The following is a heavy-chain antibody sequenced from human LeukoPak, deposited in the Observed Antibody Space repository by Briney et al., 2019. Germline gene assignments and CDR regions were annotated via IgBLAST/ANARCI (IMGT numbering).Heavy chain of an antibody. CDR1: GYTFTSYG. CDR3: GSSWAVARPRWAAFDI. V-gene: IGHV1-18*01. Sequence: ASVKVSCKASGYTFTSYGISWVRQAPGQGLEWMGWISAYNGNTNYAQKLQGRVTMTTDTSTSTAYMELRSLRSDDTAVYYCGSSWAVARPRWAAFDIWGQGTMVTVSS. J-gene: IGHJ3*02. CDR2: ISAYNGNT. D-gene: IGHD2-15*01.